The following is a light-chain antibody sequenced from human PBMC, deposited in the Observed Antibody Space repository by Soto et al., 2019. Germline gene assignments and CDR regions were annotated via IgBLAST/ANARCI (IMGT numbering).Light chain of an antibody. CDR2: RAS. CDR3: QQHTVSMYT. Sequence: EIVLTQSPGTLSLSPGETATLSCRASQSVARDLTWYQHKPGQAPRLLISRASTGATGITDRFSGSGSGTDFTLTINRLEPEDSAVYYCQQHTVSMYTFGQGTKVDIK. CDR1: QSVARD. J-gene: IGKJ2*01. V-gene: IGKV3-20*01.